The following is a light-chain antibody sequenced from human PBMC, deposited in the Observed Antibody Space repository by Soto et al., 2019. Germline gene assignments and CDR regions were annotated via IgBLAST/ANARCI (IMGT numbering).Light chain of an antibody. CDR2: GAS. CDR3: QQIGSSPGLT. Sequence: EIVLTQSPGTLSLSPGERATLSCRASQSINSRYLAWYQQKPGQAPRLLIYGASSRATGIPDRFSGSGSGTDFTLTISRLEPEDFAVYYCQQIGSSPGLTFGPGTIVDIK. CDR1: QSINSRY. V-gene: IGKV3-20*01. J-gene: IGKJ3*01.